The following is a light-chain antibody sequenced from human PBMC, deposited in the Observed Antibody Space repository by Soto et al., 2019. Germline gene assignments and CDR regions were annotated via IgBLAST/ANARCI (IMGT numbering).Light chain of an antibody. CDR1: QGIAPY. Sequence: DVQMTQSPSSLSAFVGDRVTITSRASQGIAPYLAWFQQKPGKVPKLLIYATSTLQSGVPSRFSGSGSGTDFTLTINSLQPEDVGTYYWQKYNSAPLTFGGGTKVEIK. CDR2: ATS. CDR3: QKYNSAPLT. J-gene: IGKJ4*01. V-gene: IGKV1-27*01.